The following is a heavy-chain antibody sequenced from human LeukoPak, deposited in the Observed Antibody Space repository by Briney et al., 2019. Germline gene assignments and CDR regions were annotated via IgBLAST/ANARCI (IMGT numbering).Heavy chain of an antibody. Sequence: GGSLRLSCSAPGFSFSSYGMHWVRQAPGKGLQWVAVIWNDGSHQYYADSEKGRFTISRDNSRNTMYLQMNRLRVEDTAVYYCARDAAEYGDSHFDWWGQGTLVTVSS. CDR2: IWNDGSHQ. CDR3: ARDAAEYGDSHFDW. CDR1: GFSFSSYG. D-gene: IGHD4-17*01. V-gene: IGHV3-33*01. J-gene: IGHJ4*02.